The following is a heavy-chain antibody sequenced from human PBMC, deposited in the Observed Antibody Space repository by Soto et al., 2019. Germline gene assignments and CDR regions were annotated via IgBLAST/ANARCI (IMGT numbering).Heavy chain of an antibody. CDR3: ARRTYIWGSYRGNWFDP. CDR2: INHSGST. Sequence: TSETLSLTCAVYGGSFSGYYWSWIRQPPGKGLEWIGEINHSGSTNYNPSLKSRVTISVDTSKNQFSLKLSSVTAADTAVYYCARRTYIWGSYRGNWFDPWGQGTLVTVSS. J-gene: IGHJ5*02. V-gene: IGHV4-34*01. CDR1: GGSFSGYY. D-gene: IGHD3-16*02.